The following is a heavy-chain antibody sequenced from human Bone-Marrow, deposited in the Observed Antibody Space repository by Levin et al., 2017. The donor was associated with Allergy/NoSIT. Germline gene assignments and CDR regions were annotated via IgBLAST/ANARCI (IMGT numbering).Heavy chain of an antibody. CDR2: IYYSGST. D-gene: IGHD3-22*01. V-gene: IGHV4-59*01. CDR3: ARGAVITGLDY. CDR1: GGYLGSFY. Sequence: PSETLSLTCSVSGGYLGSFYWGWIRQPPGKGLEWIGHIYYSGSTNYNPSLKSRVTISVDTSKNQFSLKLNSVTAADTAVYYWARGAVITGLDYWGQGTLVTVSS. J-gene: IGHJ4*02.